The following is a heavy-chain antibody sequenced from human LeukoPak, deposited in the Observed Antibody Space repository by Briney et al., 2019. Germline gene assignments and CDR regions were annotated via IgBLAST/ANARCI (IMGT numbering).Heavy chain of an antibody. Sequence: PSETLSLTCAVYGGSFSGYYWSWIRQPPGKGLEWIGEINHSGSTNYNPSLKSRVTISVDTSKNQFSLKLSSVTAADTAVYYCAGRPYDSNGLDYWGQGTLVTVSS. CDR1: GGSFSGYY. V-gene: IGHV4-34*01. J-gene: IGHJ4*02. CDR3: AGRPYDSNGLDY. D-gene: IGHD3-22*01. CDR2: INHSGST.